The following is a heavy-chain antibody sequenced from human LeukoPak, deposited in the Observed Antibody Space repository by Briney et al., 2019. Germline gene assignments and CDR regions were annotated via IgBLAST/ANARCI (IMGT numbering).Heavy chain of an antibody. Sequence: GASVKVSCKASGYTFTSYGITWVRQPPGQGLEGMGCISAYNGNTKYEQKLQGRATMTTDTSTSTAYLDLRSLRSDDTGVYYCAIDGPYCSSTSCYPDYWGQGTLVTVS. V-gene: IGHV1-18*01. CDR3: AIDGPYCSSTSCYPDY. CDR2: ISAYNGNT. CDR1: GYTFTSYG. D-gene: IGHD2-2*01. J-gene: IGHJ4*02.